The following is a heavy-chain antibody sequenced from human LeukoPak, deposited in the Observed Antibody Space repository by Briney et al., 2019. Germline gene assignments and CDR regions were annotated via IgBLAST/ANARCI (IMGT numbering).Heavy chain of an antibody. CDR1: GFTFSIYW. CDR3: ARDWVSGNYYGLDY. Sequence: GGSLRLSCAASGFTFSIYWMHWVRQAPGKGLVWVSDINSDGSSTTYADSVKGRFTISRDNAKNTLYLQMTSLRADDTGVYYCARDWVSGNYYGLDYWGQGTLVTVSS. J-gene: IGHJ4*02. V-gene: IGHV3-74*01. D-gene: IGHD1-26*01. CDR2: INSDGSST.